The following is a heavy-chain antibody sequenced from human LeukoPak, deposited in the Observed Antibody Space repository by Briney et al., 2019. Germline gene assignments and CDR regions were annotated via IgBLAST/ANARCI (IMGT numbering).Heavy chain of an antibody. CDR3: TRVDNIAARQGY. D-gene: IGHD6-6*01. CDR1: GFTFGDYA. J-gene: IGHJ4*02. CDR2: IRSKAYGGTT. V-gene: IGHV3-49*04. Sequence: GGSLRLSCTASGFTFGDYAMSWVRQAPGKGLEWVGFIRSKAYGGTTEYAASVKGRFTISRDDSKSIAYLQMNSLKTEDTAVYYCTRVDNIAARQGYWGQGPLVTVSS.